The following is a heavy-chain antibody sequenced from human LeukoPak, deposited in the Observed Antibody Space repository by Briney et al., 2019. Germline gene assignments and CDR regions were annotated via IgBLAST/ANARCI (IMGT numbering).Heavy chain of an antibody. Sequence: SETLSLTCAVSGGSFSGYYWGWIRQPPGKGLEWIGSIYYSGNTYYNPSLNSRVTISVDTSKNQFSLKLSSVTAADTAVYYCARHHPPYYYDSSGYQPSFDYWGQGILVTVSS. CDR3: ARHHPPYYYDSSGYQPSFDY. D-gene: IGHD3-22*01. CDR2: IYYSGNT. V-gene: IGHV4-39*01. J-gene: IGHJ4*02. CDR1: GGSFSGYY.